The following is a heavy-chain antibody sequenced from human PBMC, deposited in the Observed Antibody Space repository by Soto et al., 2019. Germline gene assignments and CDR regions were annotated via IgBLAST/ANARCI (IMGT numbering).Heavy chain of an antibody. D-gene: IGHD1-7*01. J-gene: IGHJ4*02. Sequence: PSETLSLTCSVSGGTINSGDYFWSWIRQPPGKGLEWIGSIFYTGSTYYSPSLKSRASMSMDTSKNQFSLKLSSVTAADTAVYYCARGGTITGTISLFDYWGQGTLVTVSS. CDR2: IFYTGST. V-gene: IGHV4-30-4*01. CDR3: ARGGTITGTISLFDY. CDR1: GGTINSGDYF.